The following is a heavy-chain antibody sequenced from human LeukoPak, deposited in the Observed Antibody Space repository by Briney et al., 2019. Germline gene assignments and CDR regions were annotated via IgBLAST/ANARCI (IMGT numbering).Heavy chain of an antibody. CDR3: AKNPGGYYGGNTCFDY. CDR2: ISSNGGST. CDR1: GFTFSSYA. D-gene: IGHD4-23*01. Sequence: GGSLRLSCAASGFTFSSYAMHWVRQAPGKGLEYVSAISSNGGSTYYANSVKGRFTISRDNSKNTLYLQMGSLRAEDTALYYCAKNPGGYYGGNTCFDYWGQGTLVTVSS. V-gene: IGHV3-64*01. J-gene: IGHJ4*02.